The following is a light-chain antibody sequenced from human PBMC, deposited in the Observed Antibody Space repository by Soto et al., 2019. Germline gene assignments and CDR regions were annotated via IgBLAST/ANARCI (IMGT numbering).Light chain of an antibody. Sequence: QSVLTQPASVSGSPGQSITISCTGTSSDVGGYNYVSWYQHYPGKAPKLMIYEVSNRPSGVSYRFSGSKSGNTAALTISGLQAEDEADYYCNSFTSSRTWVFGGGTKLTVL. J-gene: IGLJ3*02. CDR3: NSFTSSRTWV. CDR2: EVS. V-gene: IGLV2-14*01. CDR1: SSDVGGYNY.